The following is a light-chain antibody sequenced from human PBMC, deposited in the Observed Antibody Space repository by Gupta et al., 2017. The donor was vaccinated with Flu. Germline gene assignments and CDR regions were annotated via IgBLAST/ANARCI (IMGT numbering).Light chain of an antibody. J-gene: IGLJ2*01. CDR1: TSHRGSVT. Sequence: SVSISCSGTTSHRGSVTVSWYKQLPGAAPKVVIYHNDQRASGAPARFSGTKSGTSASLFIDGLQSEDEGVYYCAQWDDNLDGPVLGGGTRLTVL. CDR2: HND. CDR3: AQWDDNLDGPV. V-gene: IGLV1-44*01.